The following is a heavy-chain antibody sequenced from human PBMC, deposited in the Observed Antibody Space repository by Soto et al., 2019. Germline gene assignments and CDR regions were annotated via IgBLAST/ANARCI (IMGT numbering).Heavy chain of an antibody. CDR3: ARAGITMVRGVSHYYGMDV. CDR2: IYTSGST. J-gene: IGHJ6*01. CDR1: GGSVSSYY. D-gene: IGHD3-10*01. V-gene: IGHV4-4*07. Sequence: SGTLSLSFTVYGGSVSSYYWSLSRQPAGKELEWIGRIYTSGSTNYNPSLKSRVTMSVDTSKNQFSLKLSSVTAADTAVYYCARAGITMVRGVSHYYGMDVWGQGTTVTVSS.